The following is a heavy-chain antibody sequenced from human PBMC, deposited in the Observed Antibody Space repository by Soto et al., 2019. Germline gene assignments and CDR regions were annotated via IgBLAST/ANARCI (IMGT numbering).Heavy chain of an antibody. J-gene: IGHJ5*02. V-gene: IGHV4-61*01. D-gene: IGHD3-10*01. CDR2: IYYSGST. Sequence: SETLSLTCTVSGGSVSSGSYYWSWIRQPPGKGLEWIGYIYYSGSTNYNPSLKSRVTISVGTSKNQFSLKLSSVTAADTAVYYCARDVRYYYGSGSHNWFDPWGQGTLVTVSS. CDR1: GGSVSSGSYY. CDR3: ARDVRYYYGSGSHNWFDP.